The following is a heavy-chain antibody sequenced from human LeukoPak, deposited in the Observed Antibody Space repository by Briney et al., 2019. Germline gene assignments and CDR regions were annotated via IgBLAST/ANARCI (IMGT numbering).Heavy chain of an antibody. CDR2: INWNGVST. J-gene: IGHJ4*02. CDR3: ARDEAGSYPVHYFDY. CDR1: GFTVDDYG. D-gene: IGHD1-26*01. V-gene: IGHV3-20*04. Sequence: GGALRLSCAASGFTVDDYGLSWVRQAPGKGLEWVSGINWNGVSTGYADSVNGRFTISRDNAKNSLYLQMNSLRAEDTALYYCARDEAGSYPVHYFDYWGQGTLVTVSS.